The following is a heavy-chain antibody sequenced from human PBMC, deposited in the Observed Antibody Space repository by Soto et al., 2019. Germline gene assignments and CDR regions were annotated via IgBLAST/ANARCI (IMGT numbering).Heavy chain of an antibody. D-gene: IGHD3-22*01. Sequence: EVQLVESGGGLVKPGGSLRLSCAASGFTFSNAWMNWVRQAPGKGLEWVGRITSEANGGTTDYAAPEKGRFTISRDDSQNALYLQVSTLKTEDTAVYYCPAEPVFYDSSFYHPPFHFWGQGALVPVSS. J-gene: IGHJ4*02. CDR3: PAEPVFYDSSFYHPPFHF. V-gene: IGHV3-15*01. CDR2: ITSEANGGTT. CDR1: GFTFSNAW.